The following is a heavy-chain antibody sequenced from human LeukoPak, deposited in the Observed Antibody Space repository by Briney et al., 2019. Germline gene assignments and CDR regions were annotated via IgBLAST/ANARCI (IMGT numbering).Heavy chain of an antibody. D-gene: IGHD6-13*01. CDR2: TYYRSKWYN. CDR3: ARDPSRIAAAATYFDY. J-gene: IGHJ4*02. V-gene: IGHV6-1*01. CDR1: GDSVSSNSAA. Sequence: SQTISLTCAISGDSVSSNSAAWNWIRQSPSRGLEWLGRTYYRSKWYNDYAVSVKSRITINPDTSKNQFSLQLHSVTPEDTAVYYCARDPSRIAAAATYFDYWGQGTLVTVSS.